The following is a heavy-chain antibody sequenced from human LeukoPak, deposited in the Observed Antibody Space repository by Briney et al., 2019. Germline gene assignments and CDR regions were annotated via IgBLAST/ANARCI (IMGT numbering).Heavy chain of an antibody. CDR3: ARENEYGWFDP. V-gene: IGHV4-59*01. CDR2: IYYSGST. D-gene: IGHD2/OR15-2a*01. Sequence: PSETLSLTCTVSGGSISSYYWSWIRQPPGKGLEWIGYIYYSGSTNYNPSLKSRVTISVDTSKNQFSLKLSSVTAADTAVYYCARENEYGWFDPWGQGTLVYVSS. J-gene: IGHJ5*02. CDR1: GGSISSYY.